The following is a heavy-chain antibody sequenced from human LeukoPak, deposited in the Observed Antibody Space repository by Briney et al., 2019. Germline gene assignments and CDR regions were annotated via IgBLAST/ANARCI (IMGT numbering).Heavy chain of an antibody. CDR3: ASSIVVVPAATGTPFDP. CDR2: IYYSGST. CDR1: GGSISSSSYY. J-gene: IGHJ5*02. D-gene: IGHD2-2*01. V-gene: IGHV4-39*01. Sequence: PSETLSLTCTVSGGSISSSSYYWGWIRQPPGKGLEWIGSIYYSGSTYYNPSLKSRVTISVDTSKNQFSLKLSSVTAADTAVYYCASSIVVVPAATGTPFDPWGQGTLVTVSS.